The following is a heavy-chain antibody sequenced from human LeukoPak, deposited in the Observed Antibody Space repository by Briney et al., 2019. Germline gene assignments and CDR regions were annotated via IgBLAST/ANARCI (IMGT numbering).Heavy chain of an antibody. J-gene: IGHJ5*02. V-gene: IGHV4-59*07. CDR3: SRSQVAAAGTWCDP. Sequence: PSDTLSLTCTVSGGSINSYYWSWIRQPPGKGLEWIGYIYYSGSTNYNPSLKSRVTISVDTSKNQFSLKLSSVTAADTALYYCSRSQVAAAGTWCDPGRQGTVVSVSS. D-gene: IGHD6-13*01. CDR2: IYYSGST. CDR1: GGSINSYY.